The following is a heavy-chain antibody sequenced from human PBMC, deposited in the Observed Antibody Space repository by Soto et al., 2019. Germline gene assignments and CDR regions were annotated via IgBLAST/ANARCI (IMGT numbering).Heavy chain of an antibody. CDR2: ISYDGSNK. Sequence: SLRLSCAASGFTFSSYGMHWVRQAPGKGLEWVAVISYDGSNKYYADSVKGRFTISRDNSKNTLYLQMNSLRAEDTAVYYCAKTTYYDFWSGYGRRLDYYYDMYVCGKGTTVTVS. J-gene: IGHJ6*03. V-gene: IGHV3-30*18. CDR3: AKTTYYDFWSGYGRRLDYYYDMYV. D-gene: IGHD3-3*01. CDR1: GFTFSSYG.